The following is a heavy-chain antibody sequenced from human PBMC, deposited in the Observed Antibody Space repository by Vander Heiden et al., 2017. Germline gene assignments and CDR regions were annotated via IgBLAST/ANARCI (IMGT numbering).Heavy chain of an antibody. Sequence: EVQLVESGGGWVKPGGSLSLSCAVSGFTFLNAWMNWVRQAPGKGLEWVGRIKSKAEGGATDYAAPVKGRFTISRDDSENTVYLQMNSLKSEDTAVYYCTTGGSYSAFDIWGQGTMVTVSS. V-gene: IGHV3-15*07. CDR1: GFTFLNAW. D-gene: IGHD1-26*01. CDR3: TTGGSYSAFDI. J-gene: IGHJ3*02. CDR2: IKSKAEGGAT.